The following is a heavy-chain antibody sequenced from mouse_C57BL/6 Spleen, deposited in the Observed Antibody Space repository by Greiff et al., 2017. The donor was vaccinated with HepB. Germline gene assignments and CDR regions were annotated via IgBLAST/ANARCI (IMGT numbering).Heavy chain of an antibody. CDR1: GYTFTSYW. J-gene: IGHJ2*01. Sequence: QVQLQQPGAELVMPGASVKLSCKASGYTFTSYWMHWVNQRPGQGLEWIGEIDPSDSYTNYNQKFKGKSTLTVDKSSSTAYMQLSSLTSEDSAVYYCARRSSYLYYFDYWGQGTTLTVSS. D-gene: IGHD1-1*01. CDR3: ARRSSYLYYFDY. CDR2: IDPSDSYT. V-gene: IGHV1-69*01.